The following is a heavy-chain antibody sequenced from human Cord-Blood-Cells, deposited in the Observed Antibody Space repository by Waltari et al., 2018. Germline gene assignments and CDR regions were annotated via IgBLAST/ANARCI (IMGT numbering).Heavy chain of an antibody. CDR3: ARATGGTFYYGKDV. CDR1: GGSFSGYY. J-gene: IGHJ6*02. CDR2: INQSGST. V-gene: IGHV4-34*01. D-gene: IGHD2-8*02. Sequence: QVQLQQWGAGLLKPSETLSLTCAVYGGSFSGYYWSWIRQPPGKGLEWIGEINQSGSTNYNPSLKSRVTISVDTSKNQFSLKLSSVTAADTAVYYCARATGGTFYYGKDVWGQGTTVTVSS.